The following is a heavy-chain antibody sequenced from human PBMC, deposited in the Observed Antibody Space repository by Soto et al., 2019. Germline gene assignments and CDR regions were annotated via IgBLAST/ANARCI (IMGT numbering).Heavy chain of an antibody. V-gene: IGHV4-39*01. J-gene: IGHJ4*02. CDR1: GGSISSSSYY. CDR2: IYYSGST. Sequence: SETLSLTCTVSGGSISSSSYYWGWIRQPPGKGLEWIGSIYYSGSTYYNPSLKSRVTISVDTSKNQFSLKLSSVTAEDTAVYYCARHTTFIAAFDYWGKGTLVTVSS. D-gene: IGHD6-13*01. CDR3: ARHTTFIAAFDY.